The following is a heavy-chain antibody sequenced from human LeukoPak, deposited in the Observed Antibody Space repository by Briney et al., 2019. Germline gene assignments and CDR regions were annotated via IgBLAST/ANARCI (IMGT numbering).Heavy chain of an antibody. J-gene: IGHJ4*02. Sequence: SVSLSCKASGGTFSSYAISWVRQAPGQGLEWMGRIIPSLGIANHAQKFQGRVTITADKSTSTAYMELSSLRSEDTAVYYCARDQARRGYLDYWGQGTLVGVSS. CDR1: GGTFSSYA. CDR2: IIPSLGIA. V-gene: IGHV1-69*04. D-gene: IGHD3-22*01. CDR3: ARDQARRGYLDY.